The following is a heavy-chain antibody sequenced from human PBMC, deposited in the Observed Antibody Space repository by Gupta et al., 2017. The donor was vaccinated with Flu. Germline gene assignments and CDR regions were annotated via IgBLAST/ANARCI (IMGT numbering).Heavy chain of an antibody. CDR2: FVYNGADK. Sequence: LIESGGRVVSPGEPLRLSCETPELTYAGLHWVSQATGQGLEWVAAFVYNGADKYYSESLSGRFTVSRDFSTNMHYLQMDSLRVDDTAVYFCAKDRGDGFGLAAFDVWGQGTVVTVSS. CDR1: ELTYAG. CDR3: AKDRGDGFGLAAFDV. V-gene: IGHV3-33*06. J-gene: IGHJ3*01. D-gene: IGHD3-10*01.